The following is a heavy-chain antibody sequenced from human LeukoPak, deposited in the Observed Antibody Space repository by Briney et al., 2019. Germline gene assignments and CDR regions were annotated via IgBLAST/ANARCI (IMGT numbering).Heavy chain of an antibody. Sequence: SETLSLTCTVSGGSISSYYWSWIRQPPGKGLEWIGYIYYSGSTNYNPSLKSRVTISVDTSKNQFSLKLSSVTAADTAVYYCATSQLRWWYHYYMDVWGKGTTVTVSS. V-gene: IGHV4-59*01. J-gene: IGHJ6*03. CDR3: ATSQLRWWYHYYMDV. D-gene: IGHD2-21*01. CDR2: IYYSGST. CDR1: GGSISSYY.